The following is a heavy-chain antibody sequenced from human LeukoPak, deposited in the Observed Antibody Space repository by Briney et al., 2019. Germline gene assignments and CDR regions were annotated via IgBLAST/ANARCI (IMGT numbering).Heavy chain of an antibody. J-gene: IGHJ2*01. D-gene: IGHD6-13*01. Sequence: PGGSLRLSCTASGFTFSGYEMTWVRQAPGKGLEWMSYISVNGGAMHYADSVRGRFTTSRDDAKNSLYLHMNSLRVEDTAIYYCARKTDHLGAVGRDRYFDLWGRGTLITVSS. CDR2: ISVNGGAM. CDR1: GFTFSGYE. CDR3: ARKTDHLGAVGRDRYFDL. V-gene: IGHV3-48*03.